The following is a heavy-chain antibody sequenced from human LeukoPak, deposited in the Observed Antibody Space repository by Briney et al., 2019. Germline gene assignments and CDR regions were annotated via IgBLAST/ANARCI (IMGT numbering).Heavy chain of an antibody. V-gene: IGHV4-34*01. Sequence: SETLSLTCAVYGGSFSGYYWSWIRQPPGKGLEWIGEINHSGSTNYNPSLKSRVTISVDTSKNQFSLKLSSVTAADTAVYYCARLPIVVVITGYFDYWGQGTLVTVSS. CDR3: ARLPIVVVITGYFDY. CDR1: GGSFSGYY. J-gene: IGHJ4*02. CDR2: INHSGST. D-gene: IGHD3-22*01.